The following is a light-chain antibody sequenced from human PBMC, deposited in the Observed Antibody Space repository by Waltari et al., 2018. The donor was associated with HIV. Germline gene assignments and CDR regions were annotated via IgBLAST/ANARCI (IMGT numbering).Light chain of an antibody. CDR3: QSYDSNNVL. Sequence: NFMLTQPHSVSESPGKTVIISCSRSSGSIASYYVQWYQQRPGSSPTTVIYEDNQRPPGVPDRFSGSIDSSSNSASLTISGLKTEDEADYYCQSYDSNNVLFGGGTKLTVL. V-gene: IGLV6-57*01. CDR1: SGSIASYY. J-gene: IGLJ2*01. CDR2: EDN.